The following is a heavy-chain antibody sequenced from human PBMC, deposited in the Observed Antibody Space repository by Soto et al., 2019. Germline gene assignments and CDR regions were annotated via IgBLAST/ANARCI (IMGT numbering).Heavy chain of an antibody. CDR3: ARESRFLEWLSLNWFDP. CDR1: GDSVSSNSAA. D-gene: IGHD3-3*01. V-gene: IGHV6-1*01. CDR2: TYYRSKWYN. J-gene: IGHJ5*02. Sequence: PSQTLSLTCAISGDSVSSNSAAWNCIRQSPSRGLEWLGRTYYRSKWYNDYAVSVKSRITISPDTSKNSLYLQMNSLRDEDTAVYYCARESRFLEWLSLNWFDPRGQGTLVTVSS.